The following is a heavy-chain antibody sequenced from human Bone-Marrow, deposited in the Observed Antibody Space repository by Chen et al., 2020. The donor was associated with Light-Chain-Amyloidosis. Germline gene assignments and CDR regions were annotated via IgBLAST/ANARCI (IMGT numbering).Heavy chain of an antibody. J-gene: IGHJ4*02. CDR2: IYPDDSEA. CDR3: ARRRDGYNFDY. CDR1: GYTFPNYW. D-gene: IGHD5-12*01. V-gene: IGHV5-51*01. Sequence: EVQLVQSGPEVKKPGESLKISCKGSGYTFPNYWIGWVRQMPGKGLGWMGVIYPDDSEARYSPSFEGQVTISADKSITTAYLQWRSLKASDTAMYYCARRRDGYNFDYWGQGTLVTVSS.